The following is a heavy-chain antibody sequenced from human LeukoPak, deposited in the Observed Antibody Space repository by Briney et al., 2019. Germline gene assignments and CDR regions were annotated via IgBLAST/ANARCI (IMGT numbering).Heavy chain of an antibody. CDR1: GFTVSSNY. Sequence: GGSLRLSCAASGFTVSSNYMSWVRQAPGKGLEWVSVIYSGGSTYYADSVKGRFTISRDNSKNTLYLQMNSLRAEDTAVYYCARSPRFYDYGALDKLVYWGQGTLVTVSS. CDR3: ARSPRFYDYGALDKLVY. D-gene: IGHD3-16*01. J-gene: IGHJ4*02. V-gene: IGHV3-66*01. CDR2: IYSGGST.